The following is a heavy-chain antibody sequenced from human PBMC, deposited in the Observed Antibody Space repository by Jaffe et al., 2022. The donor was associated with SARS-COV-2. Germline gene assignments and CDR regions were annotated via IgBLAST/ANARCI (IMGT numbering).Heavy chain of an antibody. V-gene: IGHV3-21*01. D-gene: IGHD3-9*01. J-gene: IGHJ5*02. CDR1: GFTFSSYS. CDR3: ARDRGLYYDMLTGNNDYPLRWLDP. Sequence: EVQLVESGGGLVKPGGSLTLSCAASGFTFSSYSMNWVRQAPGKGLEWVSFISGRSSYIYYTDSVKGRFTISRDDARNSLYLQMNSLRGEDTAVYYCARDRGLYYDMLTGNNDYPLRWLDPWGRGTLVTVSS. CDR2: ISGRSSYI.